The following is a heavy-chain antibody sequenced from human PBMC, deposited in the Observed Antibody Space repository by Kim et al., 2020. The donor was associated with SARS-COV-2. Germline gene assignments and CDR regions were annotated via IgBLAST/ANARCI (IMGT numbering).Heavy chain of an antibody. V-gene: IGHV3-33*06. J-gene: IGHJ6*02. D-gene: IGHD4-17*01. Sequence: VKGRFTISRDNSKNTLYLQMNSLRAEDTAVYYCAKDVRDDYGDYWYNGMDVWGQGTTVTVSS. CDR3: AKDVRDDYGDYWYNGMDV.